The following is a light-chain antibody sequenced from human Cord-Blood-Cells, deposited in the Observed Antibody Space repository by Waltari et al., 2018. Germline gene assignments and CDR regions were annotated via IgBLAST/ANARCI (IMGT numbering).Light chain of an antibody. CDR3: CSYAGSSTV. V-gene: IGLV2-23*03. Sequence: QPALTQPASVSGSPGQSITIPCTGTSSDVGSYNLVSWYQQHPGKAPKLVIYEGSKRPSGVANRFSGSKSGNTASLTISGLQAEDEADYYCCSYAGSSTVFGTGTKVTVL. J-gene: IGLJ1*01. CDR1: SSDVGSYNL. CDR2: EGS.